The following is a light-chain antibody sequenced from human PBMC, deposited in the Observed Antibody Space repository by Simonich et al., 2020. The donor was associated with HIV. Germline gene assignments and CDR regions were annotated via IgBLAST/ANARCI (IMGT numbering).Light chain of an antibody. CDR3: QQYNNWPPWT. Sequence: EIVLTQSPATLSVSPGERATLSCRASQSVSINLAWYQQKPGQAPRLLIYGASTRATGIPARCSGSVSGTEFTLTISSLQSEDFAVYYCQQYNNWPPWTFGQGTKVEIK. CDR1: QSVSIN. CDR2: GAS. J-gene: IGKJ1*01. V-gene: IGKV3-15*01.